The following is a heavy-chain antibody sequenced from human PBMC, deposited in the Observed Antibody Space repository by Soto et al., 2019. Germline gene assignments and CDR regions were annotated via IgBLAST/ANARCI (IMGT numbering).Heavy chain of an antibody. J-gene: IGHJ1*01. CDR1: GFTFSDYS. CDR3: ARGEVAIGGWSSGFFQH. Sequence: PGGSLRLSCAASGFTFSDYSMNWVRQAPGKGLEWVSYISSSGSTIFYADSVKGRFTISRDNAKNSLYLQMNSLRDEDTAVFYCARGEVAIGGWSSGFFQHRGPGTLGTV. V-gene: IGHV3-48*02. CDR2: ISSSGSTI. D-gene: IGHD6-19*01.